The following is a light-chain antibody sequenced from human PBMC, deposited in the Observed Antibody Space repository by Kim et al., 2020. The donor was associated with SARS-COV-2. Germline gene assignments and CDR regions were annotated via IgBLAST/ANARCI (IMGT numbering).Light chain of an antibody. CDR3: KVWETISNLGV. J-gene: IGLJ3*02. CDR1: DIGRKS. CDR2: YDG. V-gene: IGLV3-21*01. Sequence: SYELTQPPSVSVAPGKTARITCGGNDIGRKSVHWYQQKPGQAPVLIIYYDGVRPSGTPERFSASTSGNTATLTVTRVEAGDEADNYCKVWETISNLGVFG.